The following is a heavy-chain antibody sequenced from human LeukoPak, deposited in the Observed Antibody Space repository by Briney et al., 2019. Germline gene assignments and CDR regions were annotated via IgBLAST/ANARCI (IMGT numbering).Heavy chain of an antibody. Sequence: PGGSLRLSCAASGFTVSSNYMSWVRQPPGKGLEWIGNIFYSGSTYYSPSLRSRVTISLDTSRNQFSLKLNSVTAADTAVYYCAKSNGYGLVDIWGQGTMVTVSS. V-gene: IGHV4-59*02. CDR1: GFTVSSNY. CDR3: AKSNGYGLVDI. D-gene: IGHD3-10*01. CDR2: IFYSGST. J-gene: IGHJ3*02.